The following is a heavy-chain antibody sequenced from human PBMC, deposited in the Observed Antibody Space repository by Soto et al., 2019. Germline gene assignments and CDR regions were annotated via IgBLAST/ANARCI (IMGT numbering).Heavy chain of an antibody. Sequence: QITLKESGPTLVIRTHALKLTCSFSGLSLSPLGRGVGWIRPPLGKGLQWLARIYWNDDKRFSPSLRSRLTITKNASKNQVILTMTNVDPVDTATYYCAHRGYGDYPMDNGFDTWGQGTLVTVSS. D-gene: IGHD4-17*01. CDR1: GLSLSPLGRG. V-gene: IGHV2-5*01. CDR2: IYWNDDK. CDR3: AHRGYGDYPMDNGFDT. J-gene: IGHJ5*02.